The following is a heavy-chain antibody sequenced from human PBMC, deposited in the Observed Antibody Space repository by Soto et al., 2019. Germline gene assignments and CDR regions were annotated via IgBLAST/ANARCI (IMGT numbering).Heavy chain of an antibody. CDR1: GGSISSGYYY. CDR3: ASSGAPYYFDH. Sequence: QVQLQESGPGLVKPSQTLSLTCTVSGGSISSGYYYWSWIRQPPGKGLEWIAYIYYSGSTYYNPSLKSRVTISVDTSKSQFSLKLSSVAAADTAAYYCASSGAPYYFDHWGQGTLVTVSS. J-gene: IGHJ4*02. CDR2: IYYSGST. D-gene: IGHD4-17*01. V-gene: IGHV4-30-4*01.